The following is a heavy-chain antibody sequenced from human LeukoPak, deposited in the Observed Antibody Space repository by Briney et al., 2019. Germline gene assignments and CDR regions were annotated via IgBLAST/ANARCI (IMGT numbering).Heavy chain of an antibody. J-gene: IGHJ2*01. Sequence: ASVKVSCKASGYTFSRYYMHWVRQAPGQGLEWMGIINPSGGSTSYTQKFQGRVTMTRDTSTSTVYMELSSLRSEDTAIYYCARDPAVVTAGAYWYFDLWGRGTLVTVSS. CDR1: GYTFSRYY. CDR3: ARDPAVVTAGAYWYFDL. D-gene: IGHD4-23*01. CDR2: INPSGGST. V-gene: IGHV1-46*01.